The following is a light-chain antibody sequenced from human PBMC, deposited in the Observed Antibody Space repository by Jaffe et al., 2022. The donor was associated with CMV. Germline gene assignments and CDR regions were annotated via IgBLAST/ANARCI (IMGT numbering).Light chain of an antibody. CDR1: QSIGSKY. CDR3: LQYGNSPRWT. J-gene: IGKJ1*01. Sequence: NVLTQSPGTLSLSPGERATLSCRASQSIGSKYLAWYQQKLGQAPRLLIYATSTRATGIPDRFSGSGSGTDFTLTISRLEPEDFAFYFCLQYGNSPRWTFGQGTTVEIK. CDR2: ATS. V-gene: IGKV3-20*01.